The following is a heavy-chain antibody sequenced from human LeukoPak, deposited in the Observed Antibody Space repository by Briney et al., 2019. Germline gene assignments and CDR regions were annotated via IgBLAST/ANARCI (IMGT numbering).Heavy chain of an antibody. J-gene: IGHJ4*02. D-gene: IGHD4-17*01. CDR1: GFTFSSYE. Sequence: TGGSLRLSCAASGFTFSSYEMNWVRQAPGKGLECVSYISSSGSTIYYADSVKGRFTISRDNSKNTLYLQMNSLRAEDTAVYYCAKVRMTTVTFSIRYFDYWGQGTLVTVSS. CDR2: ISSSGSTI. CDR3: AKVRMTTVTFSIRYFDY. V-gene: IGHV3-48*03.